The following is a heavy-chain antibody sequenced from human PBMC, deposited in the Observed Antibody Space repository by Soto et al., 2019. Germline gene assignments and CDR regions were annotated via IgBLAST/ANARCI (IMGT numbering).Heavy chain of an antibody. J-gene: IGHJ6*02. Sequence: SVKVSCKASGGTFSSYAISWVRQAPGQGLEWMGGIIPIFGTANYAQKFQGHVTISADKSISTAYLQWSSLKASDTAMYYCARLLLPYGDLDVYYYYYGMDVWGQGTTVTVSS. D-gene: IGHD2-15*01. CDR2: IIPIFGTA. CDR3: ARLLLPYGDLDVYYYYYGMDV. V-gene: IGHV1-69*06. CDR1: GGTFSSYA.